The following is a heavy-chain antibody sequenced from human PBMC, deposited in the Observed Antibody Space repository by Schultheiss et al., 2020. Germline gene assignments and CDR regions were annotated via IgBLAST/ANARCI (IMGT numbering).Heavy chain of an antibody. J-gene: IGHJ4*02. V-gene: IGHV1-69*13. CDR2: IIPIFGTA. CDR1: GYTLTELS. D-gene: IGHD6-6*01. Sequence: SVKVSCKVSGYTLTELSMHWVRQAPGQGLEWMGGIIPIFGTANYAQKFQGRVTITADESTSTAYMELSSLRSEDTALYYCAKDKDQYSSSSYFDYWGQGTLVTGSS. CDR3: AKDKDQYSSSSYFDY.